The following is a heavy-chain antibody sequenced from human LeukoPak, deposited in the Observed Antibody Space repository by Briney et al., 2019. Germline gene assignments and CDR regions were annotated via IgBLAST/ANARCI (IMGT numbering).Heavy chain of an antibody. V-gene: IGHV1-3*01. Sequence: ASVKVSRKTSGYTFTRYAIHWVRQAPGQGLEWMGWISCGKGETKYSQKFQDRVTITRDTSASTAYMELSSLRSEDTAVYYCARDNGYQLLWWWGQGTLVTVSS. CDR1: GYTFTRYA. CDR2: ISCGKGET. D-gene: IGHD2-2*01. CDR3: ARDNGYQLLWW. J-gene: IGHJ4*02.